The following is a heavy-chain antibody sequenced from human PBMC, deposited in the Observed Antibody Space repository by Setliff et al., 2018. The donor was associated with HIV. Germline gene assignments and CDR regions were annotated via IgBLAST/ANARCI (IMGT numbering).Heavy chain of an antibody. CDR1: GFSLPTSGVG. Sequence: SGPTLVNPTQTLTLTCTFSGFSLPTSGVGVGWIRQPPGRALEWLALIYWSDDKRFNPSLKSRLTITKDTSKNHVVLTMTNMDPVDTATYFCAHSFGPQYFSTNGYLDLWGQGIPVTVSS. CDR2: IYWSDDK. V-gene: IGHV2-5*01. J-gene: IGHJ4*02. CDR3: AHSFGPQYFSTNGYLDL. D-gene: IGHD2-8*01.